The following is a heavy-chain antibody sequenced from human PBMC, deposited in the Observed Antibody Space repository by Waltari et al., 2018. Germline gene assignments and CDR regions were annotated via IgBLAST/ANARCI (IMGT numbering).Heavy chain of an antibody. V-gene: IGHV4-39*07. CDR1: AGSISSSSYY. J-gene: IGHJ6*02. CDR2: IYYSGTT. CDR3: ARLSSDYYDSSGYLPPYYYGMDV. D-gene: IGHD3-22*01. Sequence: QLQLQESGPGLVKPSETLSLTCTVSAGSISSSSYYWGWIRQPQGKGREWLGSIYYSGTTYYNPSLKSRVTISVDTSKNQFSLKLSSVTAADTAVYYCARLSSDYYDSSGYLPPYYYGMDVWGQGTTVTVSS.